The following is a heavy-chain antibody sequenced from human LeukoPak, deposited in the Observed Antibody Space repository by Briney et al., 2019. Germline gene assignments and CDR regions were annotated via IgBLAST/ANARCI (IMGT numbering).Heavy chain of an antibody. CDR3: ARGGRPDY. J-gene: IGHJ4*02. CDR1: GFTFSSYW. D-gene: IGHD3-10*01. V-gene: IGHV3-7*01. CDR2: INEDGREK. Sequence: GGSLRLSCAASGFTFSSYWMNWARQAPGKGLECVANINEDGREKYYVDSVKGRFTISRDNAKNSLYLQMSSLRAEDTAVYYCARGGRPDYWGQGTLVTVSS.